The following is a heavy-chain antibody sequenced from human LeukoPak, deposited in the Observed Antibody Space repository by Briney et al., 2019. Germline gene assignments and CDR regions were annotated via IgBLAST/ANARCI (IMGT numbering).Heavy chain of an antibody. Sequence: SETLSLTCTVSGGSISSSSYYWGWIRQPPGKGLEWIGSIYYSGSTYYNPSLKSRVTISVDTSKNQFSLKLSSVTAADTAVYYCARHLATAMAPLFFDYWGQGTLVTVSS. CDR3: ARHLATAMAPLFFDY. CDR1: GGSISSSSYY. CDR2: IYYSGST. J-gene: IGHJ4*02. V-gene: IGHV4-39*01. D-gene: IGHD5-18*01.